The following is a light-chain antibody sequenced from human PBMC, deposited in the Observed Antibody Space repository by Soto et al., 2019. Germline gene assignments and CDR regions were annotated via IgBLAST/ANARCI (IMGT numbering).Light chain of an antibody. CDR2: DVS. CDR1: SSDVGGYNY. V-gene: IGLV2-11*01. CDR3: CSYAGSYSFYV. J-gene: IGLJ1*01. Sequence: QSVLTQPRSVSGSPGQSVTISCTGTSSDVGGYNYVSWYQQHPGKAPKLMIYDVSKRPSGVPDRFSGSKSGNTASLTISGLQVEDEADYYCCSYAGSYSFYVFGTGTKLTVL.